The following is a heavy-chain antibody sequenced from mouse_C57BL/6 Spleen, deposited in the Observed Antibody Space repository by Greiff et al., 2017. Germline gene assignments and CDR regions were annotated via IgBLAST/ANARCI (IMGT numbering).Heavy chain of an antibody. CDR1: GYTFTDYY. Sequence: VQLKHSGPELVKPGASVKISCKASGYTFTDYYMNWVKQSHGKSLEWIGDINPNNGGTSYNQKFKGKATLTVDKSSSTAYMELRSLTSEDSAVYYCARSGDGWFAYWGQGTLVTVSA. D-gene: IGHD2-3*01. V-gene: IGHV1-26*01. J-gene: IGHJ3*01. CDR2: INPNNGGT. CDR3: ARSGDGWFAY.